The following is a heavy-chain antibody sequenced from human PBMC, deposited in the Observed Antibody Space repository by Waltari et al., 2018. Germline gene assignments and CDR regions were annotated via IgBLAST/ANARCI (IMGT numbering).Heavy chain of an antibody. J-gene: IGHJ3*02. V-gene: IGHV3-48*04. Sequence: EVQLVESGGGLVQPGGSLRLSCAASGFTFSSYSMTWVRQAPGKGLEWVSYISSSSSTIYYADSVKGRFTISRDNAKNSLYLQMNSLRAEDTAVYYCAREGSYRAFDIWGQGTMVTVSS. CDR3: AREGSYRAFDI. CDR1: GFTFSSYS. D-gene: IGHD1-26*01. CDR2: ISSSSSTI.